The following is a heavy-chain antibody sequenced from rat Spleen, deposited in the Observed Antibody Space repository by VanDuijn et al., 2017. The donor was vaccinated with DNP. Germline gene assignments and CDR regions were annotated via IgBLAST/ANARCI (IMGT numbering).Heavy chain of an antibody. CDR3: AREQHYHFDY. J-gene: IGHJ2*01. V-gene: IGHV5-20*01. D-gene: IGHD1-4*01. CDR1: GFSFSDYY. CDR2: ISYDGSRT. Sequence: EVQVVESGGGLAQPGRSLKLSCAVSGFSFSDYYMAWVRQAPTKGLEWVASISYDGSRTYSRDSVKGRFTISRDNAKSTLYLQMNSLKSEDTATYYCAREQHYHFDYWGQGVMVTVSS.